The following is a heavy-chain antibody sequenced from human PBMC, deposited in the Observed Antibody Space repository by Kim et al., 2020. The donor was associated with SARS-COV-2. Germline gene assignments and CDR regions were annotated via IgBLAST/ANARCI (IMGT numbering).Heavy chain of an antibody. CDR3: ARVGYHDTSGFDY. CDR2: INTDGSSG. Sequence: GGSLRLSCAASGFTFSNYWMHWVRQAPEKGLVWVSRINTDGSSGSYADFVKGRFTISRDNAKNTLYLQMNSLRAEDTAVYYCARVGYHDTSGFDYWGQGTLVTVSS. J-gene: IGHJ4*02. D-gene: IGHD3-22*01. V-gene: IGHV3-74*01. CDR1: GFTFSNYW.